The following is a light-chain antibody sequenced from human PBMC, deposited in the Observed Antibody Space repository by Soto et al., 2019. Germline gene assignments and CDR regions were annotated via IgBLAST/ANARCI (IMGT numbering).Light chain of an antibody. J-gene: IGKJ4*01. CDR1: QSLNIY. CDR3: QQRYSWPLT. CDR2: DGS. Sequence: EIVLTQSPATLSLSPGERATLSCRASQSLNIYLAWYQQKPGQAPRLLIYDGSIRATGIPARFSGSGSGTDFTLTFSRLEPEDFAVYYCQQRYSWPLTFGGGTEVEIK. V-gene: IGKV3-11*01.